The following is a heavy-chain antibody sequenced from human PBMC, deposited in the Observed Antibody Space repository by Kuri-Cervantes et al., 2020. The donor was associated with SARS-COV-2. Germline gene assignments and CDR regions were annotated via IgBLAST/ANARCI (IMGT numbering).Heavy chain of an antibody. CDR3: ARDISKGGGLRHNN. CDR2: FYTSGST. V-gene: IGHV4-61*02. D-gene: IGHD4-17*01. Sequence: SCTVSGGSISSGSYCWSWIRQPAGKGLEWIGRFYTSGSTFYNPSLKSRVTISIDTSKNQFSLKLTSVTAADTAVYYCARDISKGGGLRHNNWGQGTLVTVSS. J-gene: IGHJ4*02. CDR1: GGSISSGSYC.